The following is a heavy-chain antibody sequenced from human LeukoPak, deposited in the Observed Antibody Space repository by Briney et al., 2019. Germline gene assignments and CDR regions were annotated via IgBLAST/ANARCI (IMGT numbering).Heavy chain of an antibody. CDR3: ARDTGLELRGLGY. Sequence: SVKVSCKASGGTFSSYAISWVRQAPGQGLEWMGGIIPIFGTANYAQKFQGRVTITTDESTSTAYMELSSLRSEDTAVYYCARDTGLELRGLGYWGQGTLVTVSS. J-gene: IGHJ4*02. V-gene: IGHV1-69*05. CDR2: IIPIFGTA. D-gene: IGHD1-7*01. CDR1: GGTFSSYA.